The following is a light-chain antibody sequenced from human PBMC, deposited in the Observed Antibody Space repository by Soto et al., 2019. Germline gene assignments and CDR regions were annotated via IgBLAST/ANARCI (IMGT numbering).Light chain of an antibody. CDR2: DGA. V-gene: IGKV3-11*01. Sequence: EIVLTQSPATLSVSPGERATLSCRASQSVSSYLACYQQIPGQAPRRLIYDGANRTAGIPARWSGSRSCADFTLTIISRVPDDAAVEYYQQRCGSLRTFGQGTKVDIK. J-gene: IGKJ1*01. CDR1: QSVSSY. CDR3: QQRCGSLRT.